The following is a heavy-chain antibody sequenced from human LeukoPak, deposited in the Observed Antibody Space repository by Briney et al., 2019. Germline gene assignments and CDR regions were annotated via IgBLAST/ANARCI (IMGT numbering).Heavy chain of an antibody. J-gene: IGHJ4*02. CDR3: TTGPMVRGVTDY. CDR2: IKSKTDGGTT. Sequence: GGSLRLSCAASGFTVSSNYMSWVRQAPGKGLEWVGRIKSKTDGGTTDYAAPVKGRFTISRDDSKNTLYLQMNSLKTEDTAVYYCTTGPMVRGVTDYWGQGTLVTVSS. V-gene: IGHV3-15*01. CDR1: GFTVSSNY. D-gene: IGHD3-10*01.